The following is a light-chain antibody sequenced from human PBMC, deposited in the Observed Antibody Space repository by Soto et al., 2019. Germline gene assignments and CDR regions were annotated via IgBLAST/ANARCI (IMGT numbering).Light chain of an antibody. J-gene: IGKJ1*01. CDR1: QDVSRW. CDR2: AAS. Sequence: TQLTQSPSSVSASVGDRVTMSCRASQDVSRWLAWYQQKPGKAPKLLVYAASTLQGGVPSRFTGSGSGTDFTLTISSLQPEDFATYYCQQANSFPWTFGQGTKVEVK. CDR3: QQANSFPWT. V-gene: IGKV1-12*01.